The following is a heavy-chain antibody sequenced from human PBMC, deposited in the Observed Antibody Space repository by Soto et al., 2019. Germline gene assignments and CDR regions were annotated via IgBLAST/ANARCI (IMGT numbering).Heavy chain of an antibody. D-gene: IGHD3-10*01. CDR1: GASVSSGRFY. CDR3: ARDYYHSPNSLDV. V-gene: IGHV4-61*01. CDR2: IYSSGSL. J-gene: IGHJ6*02. Sequence: QVQLQESGPGLVKPSETLSLTCTVSGASVSSGRFYWSWIRQPPGKGLEWIGHIYSSGSLDYNPSLRSRVTISLDTSKSQFSLRLNSVTAADTARYYCARDYYHSPNSLDVWGQGTTVTVSS.